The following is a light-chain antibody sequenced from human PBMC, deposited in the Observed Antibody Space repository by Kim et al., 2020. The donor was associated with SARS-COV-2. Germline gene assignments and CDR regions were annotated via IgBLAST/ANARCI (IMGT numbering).Light chain of an antibody. Sequence: EVMLTQSPDALSLSPGERATLSCRASQSLNSSYVAWYQQSPGQPPRLIMFRASTRASGIPDRFSGTGSGTDFTLTISRLEPEDFAVYYCQQYATSVRTFGQGTKVDIK. J-gene: IGKJ1*01. CDR3: QQYATSVRT. V-gene: IGKV3-20*01. CDR1: QSLNSSY. CDR2: RAS.